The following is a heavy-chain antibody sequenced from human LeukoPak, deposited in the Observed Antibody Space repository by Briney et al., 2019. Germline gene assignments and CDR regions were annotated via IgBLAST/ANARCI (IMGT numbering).Heavy chain of an antibody. D-gene: IGHD3-3*01. CDR3: ARERPTIFGDFDY. V-gene: IGHV3-21*01. CDR2: ISSSSSYI. J-gene: IGHJ4*02. CDR1: GFTFSTYA. Sequence: GGSLRLSCAASGFTFSTYAMNWVRQAPGKWLEWVSTISSSSSYIYYADSVKGRFPISRDNAKNSLYLQMNSLRAEDTAVYYCARERPTIFGDFDYWGQGTLVTVSS.